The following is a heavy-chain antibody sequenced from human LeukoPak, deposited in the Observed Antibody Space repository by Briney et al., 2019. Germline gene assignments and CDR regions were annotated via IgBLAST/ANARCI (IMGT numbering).Heavy chain of an antibody. D-gene: IGHD2/OR15-2a*01. J-gene: IGHJ4*02. Sequence: ASVKVSCKASGYTFTGYYMHWVRQAPGQGLEWMGWINPNSGGTNYAQKFRGRVTMTRDASMSTAYMELTRLTSDDTAVYYCVREGEGPLSKDFDYWGQGTLVTVSS. CDR2: INPNSGGT. V-gene: IGHV1-2*02. CDR1: GYTFTGYY. CDR3: VREGEGPLSKDFDY.